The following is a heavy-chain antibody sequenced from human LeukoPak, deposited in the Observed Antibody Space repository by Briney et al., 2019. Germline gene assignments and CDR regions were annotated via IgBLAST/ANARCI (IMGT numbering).Heavy chain of an antibody. CDR2: ISSSSSYI. D-gene: IGHD2-21*02. J-gene: IGHJ3*02. CDR1: GFTFRSHN. Sequence: PGGPLRLACAASGFTFRSHNMNCLPQAPGKGLVCVSSISSSSSYIYYAHSVRGRFTISRDNAKNSLYLQINSLRAEDTAVYYCARDPAYCGGDCYSVYQDAFDIWGQGTRVTVSS. CDR3: ARDPAYCGGDCYSVYQDAFDI. V-gene: IGHV3-21*01.